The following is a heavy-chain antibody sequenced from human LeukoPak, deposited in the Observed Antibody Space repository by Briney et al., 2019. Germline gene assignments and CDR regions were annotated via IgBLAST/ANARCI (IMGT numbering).Heavy chain of an antibody. J-gene: IGHJ4*02. CDR2: IRGSGGGT. Sequence: SGGSLRLSCAASGFTFSNYGMSWVRQAPGKGLEWVSVIRGSGGGTYYADSVKGRFTISRDNSKNTVYLQMNSLRAEDPAVYYCVKARMPHCGTDCLESWGQGTLVTVSS. CDR3: VKARMPHCGTDCLES. V-gene: IGHV3-23*01. CDR1: GFTFSNYG. D-gene: IGHD2-21*02.